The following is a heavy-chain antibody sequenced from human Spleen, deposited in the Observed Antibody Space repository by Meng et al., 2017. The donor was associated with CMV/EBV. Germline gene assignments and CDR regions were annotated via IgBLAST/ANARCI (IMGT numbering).Heavy chain of an antibody. CDR3: AKDSGFSSSRENWFDP. Sequence: GGSLRLSCAASGFTFSSYGMHWVRQAPGKGLEWAAFIRYDGSNKYYADSVKGRFTISRDNSKNTLYLQMNSLRAEDTAVYYCAKDSGFSSSRENWFDPWGQGTLVTVSS. J-gene: IGHJ5*02. V-gene: IGHV3-30*02. D-gene: IGHD6-13*01. CDR2: IRYDGSNK. CDR1: GFTFSSYG.